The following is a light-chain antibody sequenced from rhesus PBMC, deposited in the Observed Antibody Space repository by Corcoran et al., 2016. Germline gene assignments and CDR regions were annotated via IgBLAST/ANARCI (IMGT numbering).Light chain of an antibody. J-gene: IGKJ1*01. CDR1: QTISSY. CDR2: AAA. Sequence: DIQMTQSPSSLSASVGDRVTITCRASQTISSYLAWYQQKPGKVPELLIYAAASLKSGVPFRFRGRGTGTEFPLPISRLQPEECATYYVQQPNSHPRTFGQGTKVEIK. V-gene: IGKV1-44*02. CDR3: QQPNSHPRT.